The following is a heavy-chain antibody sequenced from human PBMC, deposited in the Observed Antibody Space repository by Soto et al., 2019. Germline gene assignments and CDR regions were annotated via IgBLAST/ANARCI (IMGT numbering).Heavy chain of an antibody. CDR1: GYTFTSYG. V-gene: IGHV1-18*04. CDR3: ARVGGDYDILTGDNWFDP. Sequence: ASVKVSCKASGYTFTSYGISWVRQAPGQGLEWMGWISAYNGNTNYAQELQGRVTMTTDTSTSTAYMELRSLRSDDTAVYYCARVGGDYDILTGDNWFDPWGQGTLVTVSS. J-gene: IGHJ5*02. CDR2: ISAYNGNT. D-gene: IGHD3-9*01.